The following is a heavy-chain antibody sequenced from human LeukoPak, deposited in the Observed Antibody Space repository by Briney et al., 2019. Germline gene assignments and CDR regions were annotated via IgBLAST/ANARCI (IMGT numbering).Heavy chain of an antibody. V-gene: IGHV1-2*02. D-gene: IGHD4-11*01. Sequence: ASVKVSCKASGYTFTSYDINWVRQATGQGLEWMGWINPNSGGTNYAQKFQGRVTMTRDTSISTAYMELSRLGSDDTAVYYCARGGLPIYYYYMDVWGKGTTVIVSS. CDR2: INPNSGGT. J-gene: IGHJ6*03. CDR3: ARGGLPIYYYYMDV. CDR1: GYTFTSYD.